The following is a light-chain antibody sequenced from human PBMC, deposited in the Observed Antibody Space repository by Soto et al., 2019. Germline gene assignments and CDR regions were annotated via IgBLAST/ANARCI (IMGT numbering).Light chain of an antibody. CDR3: QQYGSSPLT. CDR1: QSVSSSY. V-gene: IGKV3-20*01. CDR2: GAS. Sequence: EIVLTQSPGILSLSPGERATLSCRASQSVSSSYLAWYQQKPGQAPRLLIYGASSRATSIPDRFSSSGSGKDIALTISRLEPEDFAVYYCQQYGSSPLTFGGGTKVEIK. J-gene: IGKJ4*01.